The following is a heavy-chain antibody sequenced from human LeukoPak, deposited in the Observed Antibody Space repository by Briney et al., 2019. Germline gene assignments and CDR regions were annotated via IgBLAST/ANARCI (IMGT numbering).Heavy chain of an antibody. Sequence: ASVKVSCKASVYTFTSYYLHWVRQAPGQGLEWMGIINPSGGSTSYAQKFQGRVTMTRDMSTSTVYMELSSLRSEDTAVYYCARVATIFGVVTHLDYWGQGTLVTVSS. CDR2: INPSGGST. D-gene: IGHD3-3*01. V-gene: IGHV1-46*01. CDR3: ARVATIFGVVTHLDY. J-gene: IGHJ4*02. CDR1: VYTFTSYY.